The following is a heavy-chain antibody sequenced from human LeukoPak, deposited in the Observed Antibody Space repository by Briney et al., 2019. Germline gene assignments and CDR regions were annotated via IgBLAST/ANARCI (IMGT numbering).Heavy chain of an antibody. V-gene: IGHV4-34*01. D-gene: IGHD3-10*01. J-gene: IGHJ3*02. CDR1: GGSFSGYY. CDR3: ARDHRGAFDI. CDR2: INHSGST. Sequence: PSETLSLTCAVYGGSFSGYYWSWIRQPPGKGLEWIGEINHSGSTNYNPSLKSRVTISVDTSKNQFSLKLSSVTAADTAVYYCARDHRGAFDIWGQGTMVTVSS.